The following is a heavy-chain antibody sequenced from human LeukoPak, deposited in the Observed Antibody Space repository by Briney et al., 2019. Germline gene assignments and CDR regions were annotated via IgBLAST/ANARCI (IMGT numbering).Heavy chain of an antibody. CDR3: ARTLYSSSSGRPTDY. Sequence: ASVKVSCKASGGTFSSYAISWVRQAPGQGLEWMGGIIPIFGTANYAQKFQGRVTITADESTSTAYMELSSLRSEDTAVYYCARTLYSSSSGRPTDYWGQGTLVTVSS. CDR1: GGTFSSYA. J-gene: IGHJ4*02. CDR2: IIPIFGTA. V-gene: IGHV1-69*13. D-gene: IGHD6-6*01.